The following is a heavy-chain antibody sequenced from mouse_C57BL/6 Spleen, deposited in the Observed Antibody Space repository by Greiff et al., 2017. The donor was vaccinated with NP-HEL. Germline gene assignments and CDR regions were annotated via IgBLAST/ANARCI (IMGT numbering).Heavy chain of an antibody. J-gene: IGHJ4*01. Sequence: QVQLQQSGAELVMPGASVKLSCKASGYTFTSYWMHWVKQRPGQGLEWIGEIDPSDSYTNYNQKFKGKSTLTVDKSSSTAYMQLSSLTSEDSAVYYCARSDYSNYGSYWGQGTSVTVSS. V-gene: IGHV1-69*01. D-gene: IGHD2-5*01. CDR2: IDPSDSYT. CDR1: GYTFTSYW. CDR3: ARSDYSNYGSY.